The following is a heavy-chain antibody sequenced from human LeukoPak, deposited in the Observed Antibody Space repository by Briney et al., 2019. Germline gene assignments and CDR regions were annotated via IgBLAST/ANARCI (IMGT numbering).Heavy chain of an antibody. CDR3: ARDNVGSGSYYNRWFDP. Sequence: ASVKVSSTASGYTFTGYYMHWVRQAPGQGLEWMGWINPNSGCTNYAQKFQGRVTMTRDTSISTAYMELSRLRSDDTAVYYCARDNVGSGSYYNRWFDPWGQGTLVTVSS. D-gene: IGHD3-10*01. CDR1: GYTFTGYY. J-gene: IGHJ5*02. V-gene: IGHV1-2*02. CDR2: INPNSGCT.